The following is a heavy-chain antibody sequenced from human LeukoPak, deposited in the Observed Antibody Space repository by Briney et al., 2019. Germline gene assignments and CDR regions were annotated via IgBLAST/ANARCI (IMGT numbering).Heavy chain of an antibody. CDR2: MSGAGGRI. CDR3: AKKQQAGTGWNYMDV. Sequence: GGSLRLSCEASGFTFSIYAMSWVRQAPGKGLEWLSIMSGAGGRIEYADSVKGRFTISRDNSRNTVYLHMNSLRAEDTAVYHSAKKQQAGTGWNYMDVWGTGTTVTVSS. V-gene: IGHV3-23*01. D-gene: IGHD1-1*01. J-gene: IGHJ6*03. CDR1: GFTFSIYA.